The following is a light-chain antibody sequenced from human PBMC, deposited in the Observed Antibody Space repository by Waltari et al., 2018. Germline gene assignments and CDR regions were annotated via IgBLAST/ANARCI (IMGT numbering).Light chain of an antibody. CDR1: QSIGRS. CDR3: QKYERLPAT. Sequence: EIVLTQSPGTLSLSLGERATLSCRASQSIGRSVVWYQQRPGQAPRLLIYDISRRATGIPDRFSGSWYGTDFSLTISRLEPEDFAVYYCQKYERLPATFGQGTTVEIK. CDR2: DIS. J-gene: IGKJ1*01. V-gene: IGKV3-20*01.